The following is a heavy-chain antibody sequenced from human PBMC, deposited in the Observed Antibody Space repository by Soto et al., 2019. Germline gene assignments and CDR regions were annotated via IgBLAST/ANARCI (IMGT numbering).Heavy chain of an antibody. V-gene: IGHV4-34*01. J-gene: IGHJ4*01. CDR1: GGSFSGYY. Sequence: PSETLSLTCAVYGGSFSGYYWSWIRQPPGKGLEWIGEINHSGSTNYNPSLKSRVTISVDTSKNQFSLKLSSVTAADTAVYYCARGAGFGELLPFYLWGQGTQVTVSS. D-gene: IGHD3-10*01. CDR2: INHSGST. CDR3: ARGAGFGELLPFYL.